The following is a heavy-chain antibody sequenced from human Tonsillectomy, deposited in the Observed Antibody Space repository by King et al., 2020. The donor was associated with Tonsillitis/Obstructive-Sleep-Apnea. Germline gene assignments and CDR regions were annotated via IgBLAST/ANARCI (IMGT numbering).Heavy chain of an antibody. J-gene: IGHJ4*02. D-gene: IGHD6-13*01. CDR1: GGSISSYY. Sequence: QLQESGPGLVKPSETLSLTCTVSGGSISSYYWSWIRQPPGKELEWIGYIYYSGSTNYNPSLESRVTISVDTSKNQFSLRLSSVTAADTAVYYCARLSSSWYYFDFWGQGTLVTVSS. CDR2: IYYSGST. V-gene: IGHV4-59*01. CDR3: ARLSSSWYYFDF.